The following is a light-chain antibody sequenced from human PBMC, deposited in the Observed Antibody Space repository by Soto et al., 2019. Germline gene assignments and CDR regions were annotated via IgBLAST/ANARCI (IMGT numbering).Light chain of an antibody. Sequence: EIVLTQSPATLSVSPGERATLSCRASQSVSRYLAWYQQKPGQAPRLLIYDASNRATGIPARFSGSGSGTDFTLTISSLEPEDFAVYYCQQRSNWITFGQRTRLEIK. V-gene: IGKV3-11*01. CDR3: QQRSNWIT. J-gene: IGKJ5*01. CDR1: QSVSRY. CDR2: DAS.